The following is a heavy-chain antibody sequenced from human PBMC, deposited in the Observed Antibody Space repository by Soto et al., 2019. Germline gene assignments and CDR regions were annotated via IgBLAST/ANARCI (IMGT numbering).Heavy chain of an antibody. CDR2: ISAYNGNT. CDR3: ARDSAVSWDSLTSYSTN. CDR1: GYTFTSYG. Sequence: ASVKVSCKASGYTFTSYGISWVRQAPGQGLEWMGWISAYNGNTNYAQKLQGRVTMTTDTSTSTAYMELRSLRSDDTAVYYCARDSAVSWDSLTSYSTNWGQGTLVTVSS. V-gene: IGHV1-18*01. D-gene: IGHD3-9*01. J-gene: IGHJ4*02.